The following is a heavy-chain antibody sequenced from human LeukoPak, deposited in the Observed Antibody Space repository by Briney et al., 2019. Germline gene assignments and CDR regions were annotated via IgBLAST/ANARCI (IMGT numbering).Heavy chain of an antibody. CDR1: GGSINSYY. V-gene: IGHV4-4*07. CDR3: ARDSSGFDY. CDR2: IYSSGST. D-gene: IGHD6-6*01. J-gene: IGHJ4*02. Sequence: SETLSLTCTVSGGSINSYYWSWIRQPAGKGLEWIGRIYSSGSTNYNPSLRSRVTMSIDASKKQFSLKLNSVTAADTAVYYCARDSSGFDYWGQGTLVTVSS.